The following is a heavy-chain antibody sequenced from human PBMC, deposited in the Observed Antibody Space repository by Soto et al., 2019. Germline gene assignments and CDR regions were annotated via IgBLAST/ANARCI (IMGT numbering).Heavy chain of an antibody. Sequence: GPSVKVSCKASGYTFITYGISWVRQAPGQGLEWMGWINTYHGNTNYAQSFQDRVTMTTDTSTSTAYMELRSLKSDDTAVYYCARDRQLERLDPWGQGTLVTVSS. J-gene: IGHJ5*02. CDR2: INTYHGNT. V-gene: IGHV1-18*01. CDR1: GYTFITYG. CDR3: ARDRQLERLDP. D-gene: IGHD1-1*01.